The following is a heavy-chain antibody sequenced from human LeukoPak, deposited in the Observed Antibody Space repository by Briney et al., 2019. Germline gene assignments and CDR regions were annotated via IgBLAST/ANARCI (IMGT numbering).Heavy chain of an antibody. CDR2: ISSNGGST. CDR1: GFTFSNYA. Sequence: GGSLRLSCAASGFTFSNYAMNWVRQAPGKGLEYVSAISSNGGSTYYANSVKGRFTISRDNSKNTLYLQMGSLRAEDMAVYYCARGLGGYSGYDRPYYYYYMDVWGKGTTVTISS. D-gene: IGHD5-12*01. V-gene: IGHV3-64*01. CDR3: ARGLGGYSGYDRPYYYYYMDV. J-gene: IGHJ6*03.